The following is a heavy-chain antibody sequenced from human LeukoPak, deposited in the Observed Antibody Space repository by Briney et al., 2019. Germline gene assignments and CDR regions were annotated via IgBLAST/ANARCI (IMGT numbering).Heavy chain of an antibody. CDR1: GYTFTGYY. J-gene: IGHJ3*02. CDR2: INPNSGGT. V-gene: IGHV1-2*06. CDR3: ARIMIVPLPGDAFDI. D-gene: IGHD3-22*01. Sequence: VASVKVSCKASGYTFTGYYMHWVRQAPGQGLEWMGRINPNSGGTNYAQKFQGRVTMTRDASISKAYMELSRLRSDDTAVYYCARIMIVPLPGDAFDIWGQGTMVTVSS.